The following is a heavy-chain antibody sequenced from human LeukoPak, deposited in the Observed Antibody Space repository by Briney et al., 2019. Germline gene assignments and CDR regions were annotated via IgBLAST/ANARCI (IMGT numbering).Heavy chain of an antibody. D-gene: IGHD1-1*01. CDR2: IYSSGNT. Sequence: SETLSLTCSVSGDSVSSGRNYWGWIRQSPGKGLEWIASIYSSGNTHSNPSLKSRVSISVDTSKNQVSPKLYSVTASDAAIFYCARHLSGTTMSHYFDFWGQGTLVTVSS. CDR1: GDSVSSGRNY. CDR3: ARHLSGTTMSHYFDF. J-gene: IGHJ4*02. V-gene: IGHV4-39*01.